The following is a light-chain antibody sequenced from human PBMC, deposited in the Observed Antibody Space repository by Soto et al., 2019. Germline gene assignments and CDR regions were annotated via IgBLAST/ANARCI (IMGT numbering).Light chain of an antibody. J-gene: IGKJ1*01. Sequence: EIVLTQSPGTLSLSPGERATLSCRASQSVRDSYLAWYQQKPGQAPSLLIYDTSTRASGIPDRFIGSGSGTDFALTISRVEPEDFAMYFCQQYGSSPGTFGQGTKVEIK. CDR2: DTS. CDR1: QSVRDSY. V-gene: IGKV3-20*01. CDR3: QQYGSSPGT.